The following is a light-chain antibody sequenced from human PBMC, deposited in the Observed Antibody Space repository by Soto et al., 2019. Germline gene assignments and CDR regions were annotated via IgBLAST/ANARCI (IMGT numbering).Light chain of an antibody. Sequence: QSVLTQPASVSGSPGQSITISCTGSSSDVGSYSYVSWYQQYPGKAPKLMIYEVINRPSGVSNRFSGSKSGNTASLTISGLQADDEADYYCSSYTNSDTWVFGGGTKLTVL. V-gene: IGLV2-14*01. CDR2: EVI. CDR3: SSYTNSDTWV. J-gene: IGLJ3*02. CDR1: SSDVGSYSY.